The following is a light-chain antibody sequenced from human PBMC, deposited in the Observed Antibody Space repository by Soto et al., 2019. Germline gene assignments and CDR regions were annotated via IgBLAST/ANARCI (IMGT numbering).Light chain of an antibody. CDR3: QQRDSWPIT. J-gene: IGKJ5*01. CDR2: GAS. Sequence: EIVLTQSPASLSLSPGERATLSCRASHSVDSYLVWYQQKPGQAPRLLIFGASNRATGIPARFSGSGSGTDFTLTINSLEPEDFAVYYCQQRDSWPITFGQGTRLEIK. V-gene: IGKV3-11*01. CDR1: HSVDSY.